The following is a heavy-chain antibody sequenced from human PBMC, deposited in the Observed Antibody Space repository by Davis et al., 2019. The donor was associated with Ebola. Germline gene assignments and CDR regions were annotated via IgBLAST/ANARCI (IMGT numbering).Heavy chain of an antibody. D-gene: IGHD2-8*01. J-gene: IGHJ4*02. CDR2: IRSKAYGGTT. CDR3: TRDLEWYCTNGVCYTGQWLVVDY. CDR1: GFTFGDYA. Sequence: GGSLRLSCTASGFTFGDYAMSWVRQAPGKGLEWVGFIRSKAYGGTTEYAASVKGRFTISRDDSKSIAYLQMNSLKTEDTAVYYCTRDLEWYCTNGVCYTGQWLVVDYWGQGTLVTVSS. V-gene: IGHV3-49*04.